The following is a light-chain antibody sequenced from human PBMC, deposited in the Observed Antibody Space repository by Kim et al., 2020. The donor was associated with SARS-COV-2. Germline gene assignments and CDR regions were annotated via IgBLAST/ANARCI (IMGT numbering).Light chain of an antibody. Sequence: PGGRATLSCRASQRIGTSLAWYQQRTGEAPRLLVYDASIRATGVPDRFSGSGSGTDFTLTISGLEPEDFSTYYCQQRDSWPPAVTFVGGTKVDIK. CDR2: DAS. CDR1: QRIGTS. V-gene: IGKV3-11*01. J-gene: IGKJ4*01. CDR3: QQRDSWPPAVT.